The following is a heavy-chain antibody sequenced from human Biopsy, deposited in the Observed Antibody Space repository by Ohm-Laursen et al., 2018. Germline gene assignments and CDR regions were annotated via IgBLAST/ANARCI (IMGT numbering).Heavy chain of an antibody. D-gene: IGHD2/OR15-2a*01. CDR2: IYYSGST. J-gene: IGHJ6*02. Sequence: SLTLSFTSTVSGCSISSAYWSWLRQTPGQGLEWIGYIYYSGSTNYNPSLNSRVTISVDTDKNQFSLRLNSMTAADTAVYYCARATNSTGWPYYYFYGMDVWGQGTTVTVSS. V-gene: IGHV4-59*01. CDR1: GCSISSAY. CDR3: ARATNSTGWPYYYFYGMDV.